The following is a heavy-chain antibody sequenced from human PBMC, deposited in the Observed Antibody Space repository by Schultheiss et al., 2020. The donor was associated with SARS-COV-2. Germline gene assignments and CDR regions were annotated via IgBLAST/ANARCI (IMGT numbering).Heavy chain of an antibody. V-gene: IGHV3-30*03. CDR2: ISYDGSNK. J-gene: IGHJ6*02. D-gene: IGHD3-9*01. CDR3: ARVHDILTGYHAGPPSMDV. CDR1: GFTFSSYG. Sequence: GGSLRLSCAASGFTFSSYGMHWVRQAPGKGLEWVAVISYDGSNKYYADSVKGRFTISRDNSKNTLYLQMNSLRAEDTAVYYCARVHDILTGYHAGPPSMDVWGQGTTVTVSS.